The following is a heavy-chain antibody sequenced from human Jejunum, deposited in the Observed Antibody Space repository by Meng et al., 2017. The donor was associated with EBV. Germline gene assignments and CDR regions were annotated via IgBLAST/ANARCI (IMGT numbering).Heavy chain of an antibody. D-gene: IGHD3-22*01. V-gene: IGHV1-2*06. CDR3: ARDYSDSSRQGY. CDR1: GYTFTGYF. Sequence: VQWWQAGAEVKRPGASVMVSGKASGYTFTGYFIHWVRQAPGQGLEWMRRINPNSGGTSYTQKFQGRVTMTRDTSITTAYMELSRLGSDDTAVYYCARDYSDSSRQGYWGQGTLVTVSS. J-gene: IGHJ4*02. CDR2: INPNSGGT.